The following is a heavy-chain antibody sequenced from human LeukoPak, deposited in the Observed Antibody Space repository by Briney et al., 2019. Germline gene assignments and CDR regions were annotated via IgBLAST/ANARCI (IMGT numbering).Heavy chain of an antibody. V-gene: IGHV1-18*01. CDR1: GYTFTSYG. CDR3: ARLTGSSRYYCYYYGIDF. Sequence: ASVKVSCKASGYTFTSYGMSRVRQSPGQGLEWMGWISAYNGNTNYAQKLQGRVTMTTDTSTSTAYMELRSLRSDDTAVYYCARLTGSSRYYCYYYGIDFWGQGTTVTVSS. J-gene: IGHJ6*02. CDR2: ISAYNGNT. D-gene: IGHD2-15*01.